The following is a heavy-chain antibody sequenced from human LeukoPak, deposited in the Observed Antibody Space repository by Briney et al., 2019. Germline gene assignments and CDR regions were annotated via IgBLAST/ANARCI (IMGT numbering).Heavy chain of an antibody. J-gene: IGHJ4*02. CDR2: ISAYNGNT. Sequence: GASVKVSCKASGYTFTSYGISWVRQAPGQGLEWMGWISAYNGNTNYAQKLQGRVTMTTDTSTSTAYMELRSLRSDDTAVYYCARGRDVLRFLEWLRPTPLDYWGQGTLVTVSS. V-gene: IGHV1-18*01. CDR3: ARGRDVLRFLEWLRPTPLDY. CDR1: GYTFTSYG. D-gene: IGHD3-3*01.